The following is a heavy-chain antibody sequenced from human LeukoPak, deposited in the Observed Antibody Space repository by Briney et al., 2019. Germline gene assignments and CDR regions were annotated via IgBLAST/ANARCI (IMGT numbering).Heavy chain of an antibody. CDR2: INPNYGDT. CDR1: GYTFTGYY. V-gene: IGHV1-2*02. D-gene: IGHD3-16*01. J-gene: IGHJ6*03. CDR3: ARDRGGGASYYYIDV. Sequence: ASVKVSCKASGYTFTGYYMHWVRQAPGQGLEWMGWINPNYGDTNYAQKFQGRVTMTRDASISTAYMELSSLGSDDTAVYYCARDRGGGASYYYIDVWGKGTTVTVSS.